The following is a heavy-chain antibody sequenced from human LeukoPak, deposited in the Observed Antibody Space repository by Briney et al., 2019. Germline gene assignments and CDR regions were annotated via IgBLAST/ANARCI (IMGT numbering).Heavy chain of an antibody. D-gene: IGHD2-15*01. J-gene: IGHJ4*02. CDR1: GLTFNSYW. CDR2: IKQDGSEK. CDR3: ARGRYCSGGGCHYFDY. V-gene: IGHV3-7*01. Sequence: PGGSLRLSCAVSGLTFNSYWMSWVRQTPGKGLEWVANIKQDGSEKFYVDSVKGRFTISRDNAKNSLYLQMNSLRAEDTAVFYCARGRYCSGGGCHYFDYWGQGTQVTVSS.